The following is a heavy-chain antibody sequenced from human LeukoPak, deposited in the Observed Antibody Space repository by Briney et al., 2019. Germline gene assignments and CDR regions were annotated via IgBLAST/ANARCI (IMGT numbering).Heavy chain of an antibody. J-gene: IGHJ4*02. CDR3: ATVSEY. V-gene: IGHV3-74*01. CDR1: GFTFNYFS. CDR2: INNDGTAT. Sequence: GGSLRLSCAASGFTFNYFSMPWVRQVPGKGRGWVSGINNDGTATYYADSVKGRFTISRDNAKNTVYLQMNGLRAEDTTVYYCATVSEYWGQGTLVTVSS.